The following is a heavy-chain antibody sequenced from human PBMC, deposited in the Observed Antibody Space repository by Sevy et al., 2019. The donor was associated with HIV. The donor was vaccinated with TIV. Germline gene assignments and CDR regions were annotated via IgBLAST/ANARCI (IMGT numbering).Heavy chain of an antibody. D-gene: IGHD6-13*01. CDR3: TRGPRGVWAVDL. J-gene: IGHJ3*01. CDR1: GFTFGDYA. Sequence: GGSLRLSCTASGFTFGDYAMSWFRQAPGKGLEWVGLFRSKGYGGTTEYAASVKGRFIMSRDDSKSIAYLQMNSLKTEETAVYYCTRGPRGVWAVDLWGQGTMVTVSS. CDR2: FRSKGYGGTT. V-gene: IGHV3-49*03.